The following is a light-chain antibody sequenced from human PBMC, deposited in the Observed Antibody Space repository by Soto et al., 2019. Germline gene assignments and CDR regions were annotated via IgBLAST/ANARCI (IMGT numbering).Light chain of an antibody. CDR3: MQALQTHRT. J-gene: IGKJ1*01. V-gene: IGKV2-28*01. Sequence: VMTQPPLALPVSPGQPPSISFMSIQSPLHSNGYNYLDWYVQKPGQSPQLLIYLGSTRSSGVPDRFSGSGSGTDFTLKISRVEDDDVGVYYCMQALQTHRTLGHGTNVDSK. CDR1: QSPLHSNGYNY. CDR2: LGS.